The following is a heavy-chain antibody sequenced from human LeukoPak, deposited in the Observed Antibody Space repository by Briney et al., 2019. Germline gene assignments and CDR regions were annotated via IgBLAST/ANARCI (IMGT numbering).Heavy chain of an antibody. CDR2: ISSRSSYI. CDR1: GFTFSSYT. Sequence: GGSLRLSCAASGFTFSSYTMNWVRQAPGKGLEWVSSISSRSSYIYYADSVKGRFTISRDNAKNSLYLQMTSLRAEDTAVYYCASIVYSGYDSNDYWGQGTLVTVSS. J-gene: IGHJ4*02. D-gene: IGHD5-12*01. V-gene: IGHV3-21*01. CDR3: ASIVYSGYDSNDY.